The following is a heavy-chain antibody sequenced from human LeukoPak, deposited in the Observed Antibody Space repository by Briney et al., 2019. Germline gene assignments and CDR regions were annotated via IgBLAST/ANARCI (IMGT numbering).Heavy chain of an antibody. J-gene: IGHJ4*02. CDR2: INHSGST. Sequence: SETLSLTCAVYGGSFSGYYWSWIRQPPGEGLEWIGEINHSGSTNYNPSLKSRVTISVDTSKNQFSLKLSSVTAADTAVYYCARGPSRRSFDYWGQGTLVTVFS. CDR1: GGSFSGYY. CDR3: ARGPSRRSFDY. V-gene: IGHV4-34*01.